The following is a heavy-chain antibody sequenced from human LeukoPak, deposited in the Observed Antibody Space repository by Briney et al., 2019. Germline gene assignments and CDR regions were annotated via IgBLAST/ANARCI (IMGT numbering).Heavy chain of an antibody. J-gene: IGHJ4*02. D-gene: IGHD3-3*01. V-gene: IGHV3-23*01. Sequence: GGSLRLSCAATGFTFSNYAMSWVRQAPGKGLEWVSGISGSGGSTYYADSVKGRFTVSRDNSMNTLFLQMNSLRAEDTAVYYCATSRSGYYRFDYWGQGILVAVSS. CDR1: GFTFSNYA. CDR2: ISGSGGST. CDR3: ATSRSGYYRFDY.